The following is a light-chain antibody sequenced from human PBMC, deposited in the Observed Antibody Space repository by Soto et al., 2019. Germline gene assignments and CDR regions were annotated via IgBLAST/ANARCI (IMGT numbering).Light chain of an antibody. Sequence: DIQMTQSPSTLSASVGDRVTITCRASQSISSWLAWYQQKPGKATKLLIYKASSLESGVPSRFSGRGSGTEFTLTISSLQPDDFATYYCQQYNSYVTVGGGTKVEIK. CDR3: QQYNSYVT. CDR2: KAS. J-gene: IGKJ4*01. CDR1: QSISSW. V-gene: IGKV1-5*03.